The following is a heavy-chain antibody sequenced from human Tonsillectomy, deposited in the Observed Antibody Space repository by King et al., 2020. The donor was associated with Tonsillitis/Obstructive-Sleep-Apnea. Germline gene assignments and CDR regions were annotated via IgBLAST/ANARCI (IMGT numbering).Heavy chain of an antibody. V-gene: IGHV3-20*04. D-gene: IGHD2-2*01. CDR3: AREAPLHCSSTSCHDY. CDR2: INWNGGST. CDR1: GFTFDDYG. Sequence: QLVQSGGGVVRPGGSLRLSCTASGFTFDDYGMSWVRQAPGKGLEWVSGINWNGGSTGYADSVKGRFTISRDNAKNSLYLQMNSLRAEDTALNYCAREAPLHCSSTSCHDYWGQGTLVTVSS. J-gene: IGHJ4*02.